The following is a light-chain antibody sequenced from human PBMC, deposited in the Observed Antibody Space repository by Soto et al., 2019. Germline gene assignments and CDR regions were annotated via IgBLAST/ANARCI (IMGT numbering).Light chain of an antibody. J-gene: IGLJ3*02. V-gene: IGLV2-14*03. CDR1: SSDVGGYNY. CDR3: SSYTTSGTLV. CDR2: DVT. Sequence: QSALIQPASVSGSPGQSITISCTGTSSDVGGYNYVSWYQQHPGKAPKLMIYDVTNRPSGVSNRFSGSKSDNTASLTISGLQTEDEADYYCSSYTTSGTLVFGGGTKLTVL.